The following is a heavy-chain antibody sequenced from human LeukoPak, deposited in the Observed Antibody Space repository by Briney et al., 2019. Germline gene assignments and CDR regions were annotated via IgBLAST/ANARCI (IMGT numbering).Heavy chain of an antibody. CDR1: GFTFSSYW. V-gene: IGHV3-74*01. CDR3: VRASTTVPNLLDY. Sequence: GGSLRLSCAASGFTFSSYWMHWVRQTPGKGLVWVSRIKGDGSDTLYADSVKGRFTISRDNSKNTLYLQTSSLGADGTAVYYCVRASTTVPNLLDYWGQGALVSVSS. D-gene: IGHD4-17*01. CDR2: IKGDGSDT. J-gene: IGHJ4*02.